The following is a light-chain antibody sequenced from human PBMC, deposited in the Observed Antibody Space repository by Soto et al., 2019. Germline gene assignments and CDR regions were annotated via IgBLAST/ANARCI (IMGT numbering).Light chain of an antibody. CDR2: GAS. CDR3: QQYNNWPET. Sequence: EIVMTRSPATLSVSPGERATLSCRASQSVSSNLAWYQQKPGQAPRLLIYGASTRATGIPGRFSGSGSGTEFTLTISSLQSEDFAVYYCQQYNNWPETFGQGTKVEIK. V-gene: IGKV3-15*01. J-gene: IGKJ1*01. CDR1: QSVSSN.